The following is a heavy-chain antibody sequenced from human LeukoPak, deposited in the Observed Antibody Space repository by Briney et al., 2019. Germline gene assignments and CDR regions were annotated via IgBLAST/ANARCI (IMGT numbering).Heavy chain of an antibody. J-gene: IGHJ4*02. Sequence: RASVKVSCKTSGYAFTSYFMHWVRQAPGQGLEWMGWLNPNSDNTASAQSFQGRLTLTRNTSISTAYMELSSLRSEDTAIYYCGRAGSHDRQTIDFWGQGTLVSVSS. CDR2: LNPNSDNT. CDR1: GYAFTSYF. CDR3: GRAGSHDRQTIDF. V-gene: IGHV1-8*01. D-gene: IGHD1-26*01.